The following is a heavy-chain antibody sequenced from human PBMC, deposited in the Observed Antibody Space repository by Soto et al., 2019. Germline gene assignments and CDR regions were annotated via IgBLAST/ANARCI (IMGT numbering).Heavy chain of an antibody. Sequence: ASVKVSCKASGGTFSSYTISWVRQAPGQGLEWMGRIIPILGIANYAQKFQGRVTITADKSTSTAYMELRSLRSEDTAVYYCARDSVVVAATLGGWFDPWGQGTLVTVSS. CDR1: GGTFSSYT. D-gene: IGHD2-15*01. J-gene: IGHJ5*02. V-gene: IGHV1-69*04. CDR2: IIPILGIA. CDR3: ARDSVVVAATLGGWFDP.